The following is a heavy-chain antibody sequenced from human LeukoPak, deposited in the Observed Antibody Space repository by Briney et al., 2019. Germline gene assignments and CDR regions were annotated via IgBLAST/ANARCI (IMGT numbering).Heavy chain of an antibody. J-gene: IGHJ4*02. V-gene: IGHV3-23*01. CDR1: GFTVSSNY. Sequence: GGSLRLSCAASGFTVSSNYMSWVRQAPGKGLEWVSAISGSGGSTYYADSVKGRFTISRDNSKNTLYLQMNSLRAEDTAVYYCAKVSSGSYYWGQGTLVTVSS. CDR3: AKVSSGSYY. D-gene: IGHD3-10*01. CDR2: ISGSGGST.